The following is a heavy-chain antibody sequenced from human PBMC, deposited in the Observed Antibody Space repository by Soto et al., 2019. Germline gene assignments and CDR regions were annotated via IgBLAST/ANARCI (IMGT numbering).Heavy chain of an antibody. J-gene: IGHJ3*01. CDR2: INHRGSA. Sequence: QVQLQQWGAGLLKPSETLSLTCAAYGGSFSGFYWSWIRQSPGKGLEWMAEINHRGSANYNPPLKSRDARSIGTSKSAFSLKLSSVSAADTAMYSCVRGRTGDRDNAADGFDFWGQGTRVTGSS. D-gene: IGHD1-26*01. CDR3: VRGRTGDRDNAADGFDF. CDR1: GGSFSGFY. V-gene: IGHV4-34*01.